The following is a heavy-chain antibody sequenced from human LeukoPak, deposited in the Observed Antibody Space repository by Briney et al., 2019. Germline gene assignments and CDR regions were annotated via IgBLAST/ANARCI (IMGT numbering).Heavy chain of an antibody. J-gene: IGHJ4*02. CDR1: GYSISSGYY. CDR2: IYHSGST. V-gene: IGHV4-38-2*02. CDR3: ARDSSSWMFDY. Sequence: SETLSLTCAVSGYSISSGYYWGWMRQPSGKGLEWIGSIYHSGSTYYNPSLKSRVTISVDTSKNQFSLRLSSVTAADTAVYYCARDSSSWMFDYWGQGTLVTVSS. D-gene: IGHD6-13*01.